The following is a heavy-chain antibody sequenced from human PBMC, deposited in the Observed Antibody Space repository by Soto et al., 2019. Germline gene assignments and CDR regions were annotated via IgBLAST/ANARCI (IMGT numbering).Heavy chain of an antibody. V-gene: IGHV5-51*01. CDR2: SYPGDPDT. J-gene: IGHJ4*02. CDR3: ARAGGLIAGYASFDH. D-gene: IGHD3-9*01. CDR1: GYSLATYW. Sequence: PGVSLKISCSASGYSLATYWIGWVRLLSGKGLERMAVSYPGDPDTPYSPSFQGQVTISADNFITTAYLQWTSLKASDTAMYYCARAGGLIAGYASFDHWSQANLVTGS.